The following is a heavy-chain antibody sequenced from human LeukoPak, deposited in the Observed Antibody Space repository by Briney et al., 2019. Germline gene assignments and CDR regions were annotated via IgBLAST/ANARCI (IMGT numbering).Heavy chain of an antibody. CDR1: GGSLSSYY. V-gene: IGHV4-59*01. J-gene: IGHJ5*02. CDR3: ARDQREWSGYYFGFDP. Sequence: SETLSLTCTVSGGSLSSYYWSWLRQPPGKGLEWIGYIYYSGSTNYNPSPKSRVTISVDTSKNQFSLKLSSVTAAGTAVYYCARDQREWSGYYFGFDPWGQGTLVTVSS. CDR2: IYYSGST. D-gene: IGHD3-3*01.